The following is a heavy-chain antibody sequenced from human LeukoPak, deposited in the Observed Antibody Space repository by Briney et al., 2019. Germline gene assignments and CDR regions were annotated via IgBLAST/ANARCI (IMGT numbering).Heavy chain of an antibody. CDR2: INPSGGST. CDR1: GYTFTSYY. Sequence: ASVTVSCTASGYTFTSYYMHWVRQAPGQGLEWMGLINPSGGSTSYAQKFQGRVTMTRDTSTSTVYMELSSLRSEDTAVYYCARGYCANGVCYMVDYWGQGTLVTVSS. V-gene: IGHV1-46*01. CDR3: ARGYCANGVCYMVDY. D-gene: IGHD2-8*01. J-gene: IGHJ4*02.